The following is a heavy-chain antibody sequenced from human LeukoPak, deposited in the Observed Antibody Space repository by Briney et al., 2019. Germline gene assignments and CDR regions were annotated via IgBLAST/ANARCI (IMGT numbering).Heavy chain of an antibody. CDR1: GFTFSSYS. CDR2: ISSSSSYI. CDR3: ASRGGYSSSWLSHPLDY. V-gene: IGHV3-21*01. Sequence: GGSLRLSCAASGFTFSSYSMNWVRQAPGKGLEWVSSISSSSSYIYYADSVKGRFTISRDNAKNSLYLQMNSLRAEDTAVYYCASRGGYSSSWLSHPLDYWGQGTLVTVSS. D-gene: IGHD6-13*01. J-gene: IGHJ4*02.